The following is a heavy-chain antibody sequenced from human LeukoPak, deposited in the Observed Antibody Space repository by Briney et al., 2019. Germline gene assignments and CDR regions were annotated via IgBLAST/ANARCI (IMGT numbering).Heavy chain of an antibody. D-gene: IGHD6-13*01. CDR2: ISSSGSTI. Sequence: GGSLRLSCAASGFTFSDYYMSWIRQAPGKGLEWVSYISSSGSTIYYADSVKGRFTISRDNAKNSLYLQMNSLKTEDTAVYYCTTVSEAGHLDYWGQGTLVTVSS. CDR3: TTVSEAGHLDY. CDR1: GFTFSDYY. V-gene: IGHV3-11*01. J-gene: IGHJ4*02.